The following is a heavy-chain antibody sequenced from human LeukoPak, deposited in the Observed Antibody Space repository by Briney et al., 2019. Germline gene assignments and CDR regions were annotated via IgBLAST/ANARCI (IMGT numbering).Heavy chain of an antibody. CDR3: ARADIVATIDY. CDR2: INPNSGGK. V-gene: IGHV1-2*02. J-gene: IGHJ4*02. Sequence: ASAKVSCKASGYTFTGYYMHWVRQAPGQGLEWMGWINPNSGGKNYAQKFQGRVTMTRDTSISTAYMELSRLRSDDTAVYYCARADIVATIDYWGQGTLVTVSS. D-gene: IGHD5-12*01. CDR1: GYTFTGYY.